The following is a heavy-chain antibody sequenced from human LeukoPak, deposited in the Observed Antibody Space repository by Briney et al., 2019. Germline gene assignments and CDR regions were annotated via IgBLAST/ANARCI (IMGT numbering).Heavy chain of an antibody. CDR2: ISAYNGNT. Sequence: ASVKVSCKASGYTFTSYGISWVRQAPGQGLEWMGWISAYNGNTNYAQKLQGRVIMTTDTSTSTAYMELRSLRSDDTAVYYCARASSESGYYYYGMDVWGQGTTVTVSS. J-gene: IGHJ6*02. CDR1: GYTFTSYG. V-gene: IGHV1-18*01. CDR3: ARASSESGYYYYGMDV. D-gene: IGHD3-3*01.